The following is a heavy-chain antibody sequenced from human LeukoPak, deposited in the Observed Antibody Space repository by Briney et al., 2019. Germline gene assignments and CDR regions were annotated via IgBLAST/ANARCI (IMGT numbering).Heavy chain of an antibody. V-gene: IGHV4-61*05. D-gene: IGHD5-24*01. CDR2: IYNNAST. J-gene: IGHJ4*02. CDR1: GASISSSIHY. CDR3: AREGRDGYNEY. Sequence: PSETLSLTCAVSGASISSSIHYWGWVRQPPGKGLEWIGYIYNNASTSYSPSLKSRLFMSVDTSTNKVSLKLRSVTEADTAIYYCAREGRDGYNEYWGQGTLVIVSS.